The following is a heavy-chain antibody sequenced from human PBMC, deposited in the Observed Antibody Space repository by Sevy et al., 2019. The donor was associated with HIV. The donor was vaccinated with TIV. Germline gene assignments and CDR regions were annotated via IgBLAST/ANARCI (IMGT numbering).Heavy chain of an antibody. Sequence: GSLRLSCAASGFTLTNYAMSWVRQAPGKGLEWVSFISGSGGITYYADSVKGRFTISRDISKTTLYLQMNSLRSEDTAVYYCAKGIDRSVHKFDYWGQGTLVTVSS. J-gene: IGHJ4*02. D-gene: IGHD2-15*01. V-gene: IGHV3-23*01. CDR1: GFTLTNYA. CDR2: ISGSGGIT. CDR3: AKGIDRSVHKFDY.